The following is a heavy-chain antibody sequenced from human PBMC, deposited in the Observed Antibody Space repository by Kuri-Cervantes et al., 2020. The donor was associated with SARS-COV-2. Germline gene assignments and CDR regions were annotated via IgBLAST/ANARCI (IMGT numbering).Heavy chain of an antibody. D-gene: IGHD2-2*01. CDR1: GFTFSDYY. CDR2: ISSSGSTI. CDR3: ARAPPPASPRGGMDV. Sequence: LSLTCAASGFTFSDYYMSWIRQAPGKGLEWVSYISSSGSTIYYTDSVKGRFTISRDNAKNSLYLQMNSLRAEDTAVYYCARAPPPASPRGGMDVWGQGTTVTVSS. V-gene: IGHV3-11*01. J-gene: IGHJ6*02.